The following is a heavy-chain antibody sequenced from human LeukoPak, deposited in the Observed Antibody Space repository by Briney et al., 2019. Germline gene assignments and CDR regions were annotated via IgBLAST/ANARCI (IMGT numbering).Heavy chain of an antibody. CDR3: AKDSYGDYEGYYFDY. CDR2: IRYDGSNK. CDR1: GFTFSSYG. Sequence: GGSLRLSCAASGFTFSSYGMHWVRQAPSKGLEWVAFIRYDGSNKYYADSVKGRFTISRDNSKNTLYLQMNSLRAEDTAVYYCAKDSYGDYEGYYFDYWGQGTLVTVSS. D-gene: IGHD4-17*01. V-gene: IGHV3-30*02. J-gene: IGHJ4*02.